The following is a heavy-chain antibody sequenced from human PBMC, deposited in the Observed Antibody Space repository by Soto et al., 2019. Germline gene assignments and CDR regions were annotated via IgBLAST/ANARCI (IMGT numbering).Heavy chain of an antibody. V-gene: IGHV3-23*01. Sequence: GGSLRLSCAASGFAFSSYAMSWVRQAPGKGLEWVSAISGSGGSTYYADSVKGRFTISRDNSKNTLYLQMNSLRAEDTAVYYCAKDGDYGDPGFLYYYYGMDVWGQGTTVTVSS. J-gene: IGHJ6*02. D-gene: IGHD4-17*01. CDR3: AKDGDYGDPGFLYYYYGMDV. CDR2: ISGSGGST. CDR1: GFAFSSYA.